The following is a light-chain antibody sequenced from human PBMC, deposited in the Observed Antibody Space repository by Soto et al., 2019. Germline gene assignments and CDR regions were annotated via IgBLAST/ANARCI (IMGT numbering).Light chain of an antibody. Sequence: EIVLTQSPAPLSVSPGERATLSCRASQSVSSNLAWYQQKPGQAPRLLIYGASTRSTGIPARFSGSGSGTEFTLTISSLQPEDFAVYYCQQYNNWPPLTFGGGTKVEIK. J-gene: IGKJ4*01. CDR1: QSVSSN. CDR2: GAS. V-gene: IGKV3-15*01. CDR3: QQYNNWPPLT.